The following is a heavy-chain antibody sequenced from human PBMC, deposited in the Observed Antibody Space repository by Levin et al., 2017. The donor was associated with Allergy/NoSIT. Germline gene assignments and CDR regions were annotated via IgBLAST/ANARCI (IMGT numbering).Heavy chain of an antibody. CDR3: ARDPGYSGSYSFDY. Sequence: VASVKVSCKASGYTFTGYYMHWVRQAPGQGLEWMGWIKPNSGDTNYAQKFQGRVTMTRDTSISTAYMELSRLRSDDTAVYYCARDPGYSGSYSFDYWGQGTLVTVSS. CDR1: GYTFTGYY. V-gene: IGHV1-2*02. D-gene: IGHD1-26*01. CDR2: IKPNSGDT. J-gene: IGHJ4*02.